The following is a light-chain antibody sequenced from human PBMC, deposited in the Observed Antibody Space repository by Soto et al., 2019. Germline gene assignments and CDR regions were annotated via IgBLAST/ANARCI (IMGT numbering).Light chain of an antibody. V-gene: IGKV1-33*01. J-gene: IGKJ4*01. CDR1: QDITNS. CDR3: QQYYNLPLT. Sequence: DIQMTQSASSLSASVGDRVTITCRASQDITNSLNWYQQIPGKAPNLLTYYVSNLHTGVPSRFTGSGSGTDFSLTISSVQPEDFATYYFQQYYNLPLTFGGGTKVEI. CDR2: YVS.